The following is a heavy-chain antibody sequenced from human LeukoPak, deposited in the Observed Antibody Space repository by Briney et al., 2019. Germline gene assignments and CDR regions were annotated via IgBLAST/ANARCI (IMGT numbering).Heavy chain of an antibody. CDR1: GFSISTHGVG. J-gene: IGHJ4*02. V-gene: IGHV2-5*02. CDR3: AHSVALDYRSFDC. CDR2: IYWDGDS. D-gene: IGHD4-11*01. Sequence: SGPTLVNPTQTLTLTCTFSGFSISTHGVGVGWIRQPPGKALEWLALIYWDGDSRYSPSLRSRLTITKDASKNQVVLTVTDVDPVDTATYFCAHSVALDYRSFDCWGEGTLVTVSS.